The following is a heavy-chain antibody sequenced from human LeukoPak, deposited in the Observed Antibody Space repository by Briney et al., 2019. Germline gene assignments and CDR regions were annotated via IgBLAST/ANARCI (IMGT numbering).Heavy chain of an antibody. J-gene: IGHJ4*02. Sequence: GGSLRLSCAASGFNFDDYGMSWVRQAPGKGLEWVSGINWNGGSTGYADSVKGRFTISRDNAKNSLYLQMNSLRAEDTALYYCARGIAAAGLYYFDYWGQGTLVTVSS. CDR3: ARGIAAAGLYYFDY. CDR2: INWNGGST. V-gene: IGHV3-20*04. CDR1: GFNFDDYG. D-gene: IGHD6-13*01.